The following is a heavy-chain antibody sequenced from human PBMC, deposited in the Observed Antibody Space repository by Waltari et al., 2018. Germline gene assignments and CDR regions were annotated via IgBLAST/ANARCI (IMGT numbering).Heavy chain of an antibody. CDR2: MNPNSGNT. J-gene: IGHJ4*02. V-gene: IGHV1-8*01. CDR3: ARDLSGGGYSSGWHDY. Sequence: QVQLVQSGAEVKKPGASVKVSCKAAGYTFTSYDINWVRQATGQGLEWMGWMNPNSGNTGYAQKFQCRVTMTRNTSLSTAYMELSSLRSEDTAVYYCARDLSGGGYSSGWHDYWGQGTLVTVSS. D-gene: IGHD6-19*01. CDR1: GYTFTSYD.